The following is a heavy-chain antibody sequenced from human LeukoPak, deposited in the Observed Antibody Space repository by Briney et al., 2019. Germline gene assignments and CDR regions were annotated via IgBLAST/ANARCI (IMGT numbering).Heavy chain of an antibody. CDR2: IKEDGSEK. V-gene: IGHV3-7*03. CDR3: ASTIATRYFDY. CDR1: GFTFSNYW. J-gene: IGHJ4*02. Sequence: GGSLRLSCAASGFTFSNYWMSWVRQAPGKGQEWVADIKEDGSEKYYVDSVKGRFIISRDNAKNSLYLQMNSLRAEDTAVYYCASTIATRYFDYWGQGTLVTVSS. D-gene: IGHD6-6*01.